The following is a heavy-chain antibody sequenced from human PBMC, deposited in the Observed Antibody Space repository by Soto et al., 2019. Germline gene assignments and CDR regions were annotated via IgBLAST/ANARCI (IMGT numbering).Heavy chain of an antibody. D-gene: IGHD5-18*01. J-gene: IGHJ4*02. CDR2: VSHDGSNK. Sequence: QVQLVESGGGVVQPGGSLRLSCVASGFSFRNYGMHWVRRVVGGGLEWVAVVSHDGSNKYYVDSLKGRFTISRDNSKNTVFLQMDSLGPDDTAVYYCVRDGGGGYSQVDHWGQGTLVTVSS. CDR1: GFSFRNYG. V-gene: IGHV3-30*03. CDR3: VRDGGGGYSQVDH.